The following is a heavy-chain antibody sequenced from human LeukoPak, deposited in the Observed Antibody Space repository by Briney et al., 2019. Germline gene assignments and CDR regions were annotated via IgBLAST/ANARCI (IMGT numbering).Heavy chain of an antibody. J-gene: IGHJ4*02. Sequence: GGSLRLSCTASGFAFSTYWMFWVRQAPGKGLVWVSQINPEGASTTYGDPAKGRFTASRDNAKNALHLQMNSLRVEDTAVYYCARGTAITAGIDFWGQGTLVTVSS. D-gene: IGHD6-19*01. V-gene: IGHV3-74*01. CDR1: GFAFSTYW. CDR2: INPEGAST. CDR3: ARGTAITAGIDF.